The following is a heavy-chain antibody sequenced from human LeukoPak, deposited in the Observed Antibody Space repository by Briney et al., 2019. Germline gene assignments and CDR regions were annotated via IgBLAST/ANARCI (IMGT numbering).Heavy chain of an antibody. CDR2: ISAYNGNT. CDR3: ARDRQLWGGNYNWFDP. J-gene: IGHJ5*02. D-gene: IGHD4-23*01. V-gene: IGHV1-18*01. CDR1: GYTFTSYG. Sequence: ASVKVSCKASGYTFTSYGISWVRHAPGQGLEWMGWISAYNGNTNYAQKLQGRVTITTDTSTSTAYMELRSLRSDDTAVYYCARDRQLWGGNYNWFDPWGQGTLVTVSS.